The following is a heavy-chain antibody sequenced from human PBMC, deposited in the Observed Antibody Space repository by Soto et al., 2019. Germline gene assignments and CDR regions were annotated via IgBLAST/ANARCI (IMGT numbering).Heavy chain of an antibody. V-gene: IGHV3-15*01. CDR1: GFTFSNAW. D-gene: IGHD3-10*01. CDR2: IKSKTDGGTT. Sequence: PGGSLRLSCAASGFTFSNAWMSWVRQAPGKGLEWVGRIKSKTDGGTTDYAAPVKGRFTISRDDSKNTLYLQMNSLKTEDTAVYYCTTGITMVRGVTISRWFDPWGQGTLVTVPQ. J-gene: IGHJ5*02. CDR3: TTGITMVRGVTISRWFDP.